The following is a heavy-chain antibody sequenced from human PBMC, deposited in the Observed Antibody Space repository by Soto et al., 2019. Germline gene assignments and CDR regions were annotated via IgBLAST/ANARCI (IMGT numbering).Heavy chain of an antibody. CDR3: ARDGTRFYYYDSSGYHY. Sequence: GASVKVSCKASGYTFTSYGISWVRQAPGQGLEWMGWISAYNGNTNYAQKLQGRVTMTTDTSTSTAYMELRSLRSDDTAVYYCARDGTRFYYYDSSGYHYWGQGTLVTVSS. J-gene: IGHJ4*02. D-gene: IGHD3-22*01. V-gene: IGHV1-18*01. CDR1: GYTFTSYG. CDR2: ISAYNGNT.